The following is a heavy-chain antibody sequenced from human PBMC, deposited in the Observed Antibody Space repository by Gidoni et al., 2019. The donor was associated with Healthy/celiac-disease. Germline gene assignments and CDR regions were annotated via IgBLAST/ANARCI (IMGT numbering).Heavy chain of an antibody. CDR1: GFTFSSYA. J-gene: IGHJ4*02. D-gene: IGHD3-22*01. CDR3: AKSTYYYDSSGYGD. V-gene: IGHV3-23*01. Sequence: EVQLLESGGGLVQPWGSLRLSCAASGFTFSSYAMSWVRQAPGKGLEWVSAISGSGGSTYYADSVKGRFTISRDNSKNTLYLQMNSLRAEDTAVYYCAKSTYYYDSSGYGDWGQGTLVTVSS. CDR2: ISGSGGST.